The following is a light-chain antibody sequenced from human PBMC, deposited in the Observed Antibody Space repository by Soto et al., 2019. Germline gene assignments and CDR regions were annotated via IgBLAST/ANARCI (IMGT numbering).Light chain of an antibody. V-gene: IGKV3-15*01. Sequence: EIVMTQSPATLSVSPGERATLSCRASQSVSSNLAWYQQRPGQAPRLLIYGASTRATGIPARFSGSGSGTEFTLTISSLPSEYFAVYYCQQYNNRVTFGGGTKVEIK. CDR1: QSVSSN. CDR2: GAS. J-gene: IGKJ4*01. CDR3: QQYNNRVT.